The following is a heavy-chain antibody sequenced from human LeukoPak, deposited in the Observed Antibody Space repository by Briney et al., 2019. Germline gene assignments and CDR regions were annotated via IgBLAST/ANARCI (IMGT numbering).Heavy chain of an antibody. Sequence: ASVKVSCKASGYTLTSYGISWVRQAPGQGLEWMGWISAYNGNTNYAQKLQGRVTMTTDTSTSTAYMELRSLRSDDTAVYYCARDIVVVPAAQMDVWGQGTTVTVSS. J-gene: IGHJ6*02. CDR3: ARDIVVVPAAQMDV. CDR1: GYTLTSYG. V-gene: IGHV1-18*01. D-gene: IGHD2-2*01. CDR2: ISAYNGNT.